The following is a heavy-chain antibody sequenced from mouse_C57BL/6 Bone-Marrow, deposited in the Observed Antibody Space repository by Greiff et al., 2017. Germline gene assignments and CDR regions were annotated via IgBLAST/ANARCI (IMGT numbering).Heavy chain of an antibody. J-gene: IGHJ1*03. Sequence: QVQLKESGPELVKPGASVKISCKASGYSFTSYYIHWVKQRPGQGLEWIGWIYPGSGNTKYNEKFKGKATLTADTSSSTAYMQLSSLTSEDSAVYYCARAITTVVAKDVWGTGTTVTVSS. CDR2: IYPGSGNT. CDR3: ARAITTVVAKDV. D-gene: IGHD1-1*01. V-gene: IGHV1-66*01. CDR1: GYSFTSYY.